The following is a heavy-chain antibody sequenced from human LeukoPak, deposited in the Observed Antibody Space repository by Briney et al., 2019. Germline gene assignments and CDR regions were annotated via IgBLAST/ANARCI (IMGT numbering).Heavy chain of an antibody. Sequence: SVKVSCKASGGTFSSYAISWVRQAPGRGLEWMGGIIPMFGTANYAQKFQGRVTITADESTSTAYMELSSLRSEDTAVYYCARDAVPYYYDSSGYWGYGMDVWGQGTTVTVSS. D-gene: IGHD3-22*01. J-gene: IGHJ6*02. CDR3: ARDAVPYYYDSSGYWGYGMDV. CDR1: GGTFSSYA. CDR2: IIPMFGTA. V-gene: IGHV1-69*13.